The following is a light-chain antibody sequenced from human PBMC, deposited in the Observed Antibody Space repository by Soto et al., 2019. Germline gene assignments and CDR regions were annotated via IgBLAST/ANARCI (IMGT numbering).Light chain of an antibody. Sequence: DIQMTQSPSTLSASVGDRVTITCRASQSISSWLAWYQQKPGKAPKLLIYDASSLESGVPSRFSGSGXGTEFTLTISSLQPDDFATYYCHQYNSYSTFGQGTKVDIK. V-gene: IGKV1-5*01. CDR2: DAS. CDR3: HQYNSYST. CDR1: QSISSW. J-gene: IGKJ1*01.